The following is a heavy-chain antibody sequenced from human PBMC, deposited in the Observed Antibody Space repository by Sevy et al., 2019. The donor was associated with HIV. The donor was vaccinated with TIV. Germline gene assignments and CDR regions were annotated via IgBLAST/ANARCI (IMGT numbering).Heavy chain of an antibody. Sequence: GSLRLSCAASGFTFSSYSMNWVRQAPGKGLEWVSSISSSSSYIYYADSVKGRFTISRDNAKNSLYLQMNSLRAEDTAVYYCARDQTTVVTPGGGMDVWGQGTTVTVS. CDR2: ISSSSSYI. J-gene: IGHJ6*02. D-gene: IGHD4-17*01. CDR3: ARDQTTVVTPGGGMDV. CDR1: GFTFSSYS. V-gene: IGHV3-21*01.